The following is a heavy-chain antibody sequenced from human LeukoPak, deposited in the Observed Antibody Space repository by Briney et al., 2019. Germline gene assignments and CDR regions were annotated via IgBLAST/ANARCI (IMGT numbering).Heavy chain of an antibody. D-gene: IGHD6-13*01. V-gene: IGHV3-23*01. CDR2: MPGSAGST. Sequence: GGSLRLSCAASGFTFSTYAMSWVRQAPGKGLEWVSSMPGSAGSTYYADSVRGRFTISRDNSKNTLYVQMNSLRVEDTAVYYCAKGSIAAHDAKTTLDYWGQGTLVTVSS. CDR3: AKGSIAAHDAKTTLDY. J-gene: IGHJ4*02. CDR1: GFTFSTYA.